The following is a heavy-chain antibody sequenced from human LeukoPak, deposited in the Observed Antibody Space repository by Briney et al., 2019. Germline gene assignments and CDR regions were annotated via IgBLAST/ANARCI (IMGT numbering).Heavy chain of an antibody. CDR3: ARDRVRCSSTSCYPYYFDY. J-gene: IGHJ4*02. D-gene: IGHD2-2*01. CDR1: GYTFTSYG. V-gene: IGHV1-18*01. Sequence: ASVKVSYKASGYTFTSYGISWVRQAPGQGLEWMGWISAYNGNTNYAQKLQGRVAMTTDTSTSTAYMELRSLRSDDTAVYYCARDRVRCSSTSCYPYYFDYWGQGTLVTVSS. CDR2: ISAYNGNT.